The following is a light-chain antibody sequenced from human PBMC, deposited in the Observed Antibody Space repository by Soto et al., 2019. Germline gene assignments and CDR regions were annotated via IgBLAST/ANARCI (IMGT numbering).Light chain of an antibody. Sequence: DIQMTQSPSSLSASVGDRVTITCRASQSIARYLHWYQQKPGKAPKLLVYGASSWHSGVPSRFSGSGSGTDFPLTISSLQPEDFATYLCQQSRNTPRTFGQGTKVEIK. V-gene: IGKV1-39*01. CDR1: QSIARY. CDR3: QQSRNTPRT. CDR2: GAS. J-gene: IGKJ1*01.